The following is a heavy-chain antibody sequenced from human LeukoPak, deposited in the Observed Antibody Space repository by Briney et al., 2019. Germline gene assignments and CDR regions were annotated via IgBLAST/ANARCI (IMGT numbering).Heavy chain of an antibody. CDR2: IHYSGST. CDR1: GGSISSGDYY. D-gene: IGHD1-14*01. V-gene: IGHV4-30-4*01. J-gene: IGHJ4*02. Sequence: SETLSLTCTVSGGSISSGDYYWSWIRQPPGKGLEWIGYIHYSGSTFYSPSLRSRVTISVDTSKNQFSLILNSATAADTAVYYCARDNRRVKDYWGQGSPVTVSS. CDR3: ARDNRRVKDY.